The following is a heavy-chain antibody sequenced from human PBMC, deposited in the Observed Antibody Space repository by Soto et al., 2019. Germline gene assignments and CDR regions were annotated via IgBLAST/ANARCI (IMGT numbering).Heavy chain of an antibody. Sequence: QVPLVESGGGVVQPGRSLRLFCAASGFTFSSYDLHWVRQAPGKGLEWVSVISYDGSDKQYADSVKGRFTISRDNSKNTLYLQMNSLREEDTAVYYCARPNGAMSTVTTEYWGQGTLVTVSS. CDR3: ARPNGAMSTVTTEY. V-gene: IGHV3-30-3*01. J-gene: IGHJ4*02. CDR1: GFTFSSYD. D-gene: IGHD4-17*01. CDR2: ISYDGSDK.